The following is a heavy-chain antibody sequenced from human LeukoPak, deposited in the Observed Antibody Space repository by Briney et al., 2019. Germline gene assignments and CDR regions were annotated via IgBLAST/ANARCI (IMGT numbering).Heavy chain of an antibody. V-gene: IGHV3-21*01. CDR2: ISSGSSAI. CDR3: ARGHTAVTRHFDF. J-gene: IGHJ4*02. CDR1: GFTFSSYS. Sequence: GGSLRLSCAASGFTFSSYSMTWVRQAPGKGLEWVSIISSGSSAIFSADALKGRFTIPRDDAKNLLYLDMNSLRAEDTAVYYCARGHTAVTRHFDFWGQGTLVTVSS. D-gene: IGHD4-17*01.